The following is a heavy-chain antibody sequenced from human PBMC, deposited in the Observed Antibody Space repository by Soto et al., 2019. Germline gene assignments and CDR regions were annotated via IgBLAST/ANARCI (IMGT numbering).Heavy chain of an antibody. V-gene: IGHV3-33*01. D-gene: IGHD6-13*01. CDR3: ARGVPIAAALDY. CDR1: GFTYSSYG. CDR2: IWYYGSNK. Sequence: GGSLRLSCAASGFTYSSYGMHWVRQAPGKGLEWVAVIWYYGSNKYYADSVKGRFTISRDNSKNTLYLQMNSLRAEDTAVYYCARGVPIAAALDYWGQGTLVTVSS. J-gene: IGHJ4*02.